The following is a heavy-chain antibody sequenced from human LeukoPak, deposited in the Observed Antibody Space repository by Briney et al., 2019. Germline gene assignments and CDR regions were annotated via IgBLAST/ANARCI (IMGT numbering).Heavy chain of an antibody. Sequence: GRSLRLSCAASGFTFSSYSMNWVRQAPGKGLEWVSSISSSSSYIYYADSVKGRFNVSRDNAKNSLYLQMNSLRAEDTAVYYCARSYSSSWYDWFDPWGQGTLVTVSS. CDR1: GFTFSSYS. J-gene: IGHJ5*02. CDR3: ARSYSSSWYDWFDP. V-gene: IGHV3-21*01. CDR2: ISSSSSYI. D-gene: IGHD6-13*01.